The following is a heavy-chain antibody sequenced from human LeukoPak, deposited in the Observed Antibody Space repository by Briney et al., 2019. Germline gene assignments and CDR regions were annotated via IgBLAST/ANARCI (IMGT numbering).Heavy chain of an antibody. J-gene: IGHJ4*02. V-gene: IGHV4-34*01. D-gene: IGHD6-19*01. CDR2: INHSGST. Sequence: SETLSLTCAVYGGSFSGYYWSWIRQPPGKGLEWIGEINHSGSTNYNPSLKSRVTISVDTSKNQFSLKLSSVTAADTAVYYRARAEGSSGWYGYWGQGTLVTVSS. CDR1: GGSFSGYY. CDR3: ARAEGSSGWYGY.